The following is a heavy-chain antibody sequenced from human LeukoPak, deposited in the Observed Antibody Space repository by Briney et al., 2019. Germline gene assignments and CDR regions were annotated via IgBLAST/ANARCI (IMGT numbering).Heavy chain of an antibody. CDR2: IYYSGST. J-gene: IGHJ1*01. CDR1: GGSINNGDYY. CDR3: ARGGAARLHFQN. D-gene: IGHD6-6*01. Sequence: SETLSLTCSVSGGSINNGDYYWSWIRQPPGKGLEWIGYIYYSGSTRYNPSLKSRVTISVDTSKNQFSLNLNSVTAADTAVYYCARGGAARLHFQNWGQGTLVTVSS. V-gene: IGHV4-30-4*02.